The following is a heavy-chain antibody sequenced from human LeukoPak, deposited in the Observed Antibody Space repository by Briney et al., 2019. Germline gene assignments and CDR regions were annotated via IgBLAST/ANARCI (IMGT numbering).Heavy chain of an antibody. D-gene: IGHD6-13*01. Sequence: GASVKVSCKASGGTFSSYAISWVRQAPGQGLEWMGGIIPIFGTANYAQKFQGRVTITADESTSTAYMELSSLRSEDTAVYHCAGRRGYSSSWDPRNPYYYYYGMDVWGQGTTVTVSS. CDR2: IIPIFGTA. CDR3: AGRRGYSSSWDPRNPYYYYYGMDV. V-gene: IGHV1-69*13. CDR1: GGTFSSYA. J-gene: IGHJ6*02.